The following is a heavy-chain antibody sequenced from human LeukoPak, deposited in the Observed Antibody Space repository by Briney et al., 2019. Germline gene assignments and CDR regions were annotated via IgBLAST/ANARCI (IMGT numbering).Heavy chain of an antibody. J-gene: IGHJ2*01. CDR3: ARGVKIEYSSSSRNWFFDL. V-gene: IGHV4-59*08. CDR2: IYHSGST. D-gene: IGHD6-6*01. Sequence: SETLSLTCSVSGGSISSDYWNWIRQPPGKGLEWIGYIYHSGSTKYNPSLKSRVTISVDTSKNQFSLKLSSVTAADTAVYYCARGVKIEYSSSSRNWFFDLWGRGTLVTVSS. CDR1: GGSISSDY.